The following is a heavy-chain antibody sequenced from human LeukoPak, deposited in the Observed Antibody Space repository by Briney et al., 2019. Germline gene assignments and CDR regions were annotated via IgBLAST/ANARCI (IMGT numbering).Heavy chain of an antibody. D-gene: IGHD6-19*01. CDR3: AIPLTSSGWFMDAFDI. J-gene: IGHJ3*02. V-gene: IGHV4-34*01. Sequence: KASETLSLTCAVYGGSFSGYYWSWIRQPPGKGLEWIGEINHSGSTNYNPTLKSRVTISVDTSKNQFSLKLSSVTAADTAVYYCAIPLTSSGWFMDAFDIWGQGTMVTVSS. CDR2: INHSGST. CDR1: GGSFSGYY.